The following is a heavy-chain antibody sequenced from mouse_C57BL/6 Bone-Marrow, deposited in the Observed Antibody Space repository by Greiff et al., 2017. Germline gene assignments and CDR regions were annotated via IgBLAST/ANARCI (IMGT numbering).Heavy chain of an antibody. V-gene: IGHV5-9*01. Sequence: EVKLMESGGGLVKPGGSLKLSCAASGFTFSSYTMSWVRQTPEKRLEWVATISGGGGNTYYPDSVKGRFTISRDNAKNTLYLQMSSLRSEDTALYYCARHPNWDNFDYWGQGTTLTVSS. J-gene: IGHJ2*01. CDR3: ARHPNWDNFDY. CDR2: ISGGGGNT. D-gene: IGHD4-1*01. CDR1: GFTFSSYT.